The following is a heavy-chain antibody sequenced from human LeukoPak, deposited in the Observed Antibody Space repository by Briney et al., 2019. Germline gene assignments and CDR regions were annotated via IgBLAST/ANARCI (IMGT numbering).Heavy chain of an antibody. CDR2: VIPIFGIA. J-gene: IGHJ5*02. Sequence: SVKVSCKASGGTFSSYAISWVRQAPGQGLEWMGRVIPIFGIANYAQKFQGRVTITADKSTSTAYMELSSLRSEDTAVYYCAREVGGYFQYNWFDPWGQGTLVTVSS. V-gene: IGHV1-69*04. CDR3: AREVGGYFQYNWFDP. CDR1: GGTFSSYA. D-gene: IGHD2-21*01.